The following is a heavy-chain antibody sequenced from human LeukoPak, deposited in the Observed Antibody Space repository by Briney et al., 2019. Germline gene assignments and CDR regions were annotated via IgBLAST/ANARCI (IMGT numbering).Heavy chain of an antibody. J-gene: IGHJ6*02. D-gene: IGHD5-18*01. CDR2: ISGSGGST. Sequence: GGSLRLSCAASGFTFSSYAMSWVRQAPGKGLEWVSVISGSGGSTYYADSVKGRFTISRDNSKKTLYLQMNSLRAEDTAEYYCARALTAEDEYGYGNYYYYGMDVWGQGTTVTVSS. CDR1: GFTFSSYA. V-gene: IGHV3-23*01. CDR3: ARALTAEDEYGYGNYYYYGMDV.